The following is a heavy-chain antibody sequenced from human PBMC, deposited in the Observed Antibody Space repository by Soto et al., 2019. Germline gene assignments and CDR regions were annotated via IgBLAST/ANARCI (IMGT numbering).Heavy chain of an antibody. Sequence: QPGGSLRLSCAASGFTFSSYGMHWVRQAPGKGLEWVAVISYDGSNKYYADSVKGRFTISRDNSKNTLYLQMNSLRAEDTAVYYCAKEQSPPGNYYYYYYGMDVWGQGTTVTVSS. CDR2: ISYDGSNK. CDR1: GFTFSSYG. J-gene: IGHJ6*02. D-gene: IGHD3-16*01. CDR3: AKEQSPPGNYYYYYYGMDV. V-gene: IGHV3-30*18.